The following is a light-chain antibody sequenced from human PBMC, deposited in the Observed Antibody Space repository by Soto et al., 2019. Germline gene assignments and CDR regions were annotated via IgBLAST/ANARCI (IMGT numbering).Light chain of an antibody. Sequence: IVLTQSPATLSLSPGERATLSCRASQSVSSYLAWYQQKPGQAPRLLIYDASNRATGIPARFSGSGSGTDFTLTISSLEPEDFAVYYCQQRSNWPTFGQGTKVDIK. CDR2: DAS. CDR3: QQRSNWPT. V-gene: IGKV3-11*01. CDR1: QSVSSY. J-gene: IGKJ1*01.